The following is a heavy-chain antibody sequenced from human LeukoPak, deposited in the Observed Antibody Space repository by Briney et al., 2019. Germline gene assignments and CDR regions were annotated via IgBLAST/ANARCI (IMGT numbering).Heavy chain of an antibody. Sequence: PGRSLRLSCAASGFTFSSYAMHWVRQAPGKGLEWVAVISYDGSNKNYADSVKGRFTISRDNSKNTLYLQMNSLRAEDTAVYYCARSPHTAMAPLHYFDYWGQGTLVTVSS. V-gene: IGHV3-30-3*01. D-gene: IGHD5-18*01. CDR2: ISYDGSNK. CDR3: ARSPHTAMAPLHYFDY. CDR1: GFTFSSYA. J-gene: IGHJ4*02.